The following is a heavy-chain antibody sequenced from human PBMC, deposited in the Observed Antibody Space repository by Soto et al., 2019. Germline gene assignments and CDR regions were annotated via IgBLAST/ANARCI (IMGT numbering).Heavy chain of an antibody. CDR3: ASREGAVPSLGDAFDI. V-gene: IGHV1-69*01. Sequence: QVQLVQSEAEVKKPGSSVKVSCKASGGTVSSYAISWVRQAPGQGLEWMGGIIPIFGTANYAQKFQGRVTITADESTSTAYMELSSLRSEDTAVYYCASREGAVPSLGDAFDIWGQGTMVTVSS. CDR2: IIPIFGTA. D-gene: IGHD6-19*01. J-gene: IGHJ3*02. CDR1: GGTVSSYA.